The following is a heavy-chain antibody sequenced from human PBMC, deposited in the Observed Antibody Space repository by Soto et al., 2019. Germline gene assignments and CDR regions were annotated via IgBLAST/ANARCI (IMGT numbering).Heavy chain of an antibody. J-gene: IGHJ4*02. CDR1: GGSFTGYY. CDR2: INQSGNT. V-gene: IGHV4-34*01. CDR3: ARSITMIVVVTYFDY. Sequence: PSETLSLTCAVYGGSFTGYYWSWIRQPPGKGLEWIGEINQSGNTNYNPSLKSRVTISVDTSKNQLFLNLTSVTAADTAMYYCARSITMIVVVTYFDYWGQGTLVTVSS. D-gene: IGHD3-22*01.